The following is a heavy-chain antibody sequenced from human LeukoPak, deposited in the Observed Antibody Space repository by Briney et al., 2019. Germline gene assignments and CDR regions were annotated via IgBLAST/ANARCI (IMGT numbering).Heavy chain of an antibody. V-gene: IGHV4-31*03. Sequence: PSETLSLTCTVSGGSISSGHYYWTWIRQHPGKGLEWIGYIYYRGNTYSNPSLTGRLTISVDTSKNQFSLRLSSVTAADMAVYYCARSSVTADDFYYYYMDVWGKGTTVTVSS. J-gene: IGHJ6*03. CDR2: IYYRGNT. D-gene: IGHD1-20*01. CDR3: ARSSVTADDFYYYYMDV. CDR1: GGSISSGHYY.